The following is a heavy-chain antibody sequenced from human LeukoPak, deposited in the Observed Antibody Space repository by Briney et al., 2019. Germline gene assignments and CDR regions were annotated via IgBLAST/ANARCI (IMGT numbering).Heavy chain of an antibody. J-gene: IGHJ4*02. CDR1: GYTFTSHY. CDR2: INPSGGST. D-gene: IGHD6-6*01. CDR3: TRAYSSSSPFDY. Sequence: GASVTVSCTASGYTFTSHYMYWVRQAPGQGLEWMGVINPSGGSTSYAQKFQGRVTMTRDTSTSTVYMELSSLRSEDTAVYFCTRAYSSSSPFDYWGQGTLVTVSS. V-gene: IGHV1-46*01.